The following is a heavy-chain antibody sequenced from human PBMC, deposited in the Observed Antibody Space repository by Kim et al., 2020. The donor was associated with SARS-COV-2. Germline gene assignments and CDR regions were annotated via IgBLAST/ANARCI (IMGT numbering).Heavy chain of an antibody. CDR1: RGTFSSYA. V-gene: IGHV1-69*13. CDR2: IIPIFGTA. J-gene: IGHJ4*02. D-gene: IGHD6-13*01. CDR3: AREEAAAGTRGGFDY. Sequence: SVKVSCKASRGTFSSYAISWVRQAPGQGLEWMGGIIPIFGTANYAQKFQGRVTITADESTSTAYMELSSLRSEDMAVYYCAREEAAAGTRGGFDYWGQGTLVTVSS.